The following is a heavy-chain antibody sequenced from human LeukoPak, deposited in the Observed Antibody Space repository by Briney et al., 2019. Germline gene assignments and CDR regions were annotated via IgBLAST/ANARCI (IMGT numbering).Heavy chain of an antibody. CDR1: GYTFTTYF. V-gene: IGHV1-46*01. D-gene: IGHD3-22*01. CDR3: AIAAVVVTTLSYFDS. CDR2: INPSAGST. Sequence: ASVKVSCKASGYTFTTYFLHWVRRAPGQGLEWMGVINPSAGSTTYAQKFQGRLTMTRNTSTSTVYMDLTSLRSEDTAVYYCAIAAVVVTTLSYFDSWGQGTLVTVSS. J-gene: IGHJ4*02.